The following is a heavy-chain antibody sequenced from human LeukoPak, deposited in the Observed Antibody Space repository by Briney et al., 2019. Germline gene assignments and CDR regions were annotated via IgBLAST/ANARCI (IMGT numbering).Heavy chain of an antibody. CDR3: AKGMVRGVIPDY. V-gene: IGHV3-23*01. D-gene: IGHD3-10*01. CDR2: ISGGGVST. J-gene: IGHJ4*02. CDR1: GFTFSGHA. Sequence: GGSLRLSCAASGFTFSGHAMSWVRQAPGKGLEWVSAISGGGVSTYYADSIKGRFTISRDDSKSTLYLQMNSLRAEDTAVYYCAKGMVRGVIPDYWGQGTLVTVSS.